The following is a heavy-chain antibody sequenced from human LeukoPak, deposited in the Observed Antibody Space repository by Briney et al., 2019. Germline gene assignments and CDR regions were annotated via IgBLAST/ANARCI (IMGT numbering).Heavy chain of an antibody. Sequence: SETLSLTCTVSGGSISSHYWSWIRQPPGKGLEWIGYIYYSGSTYYNPSLKSRVTISVDTSKNQFSLKLSSVTAADTAVYYCARGGYCSSTSCYYEAFDIWGQGTMVTVSS. V-gene: IGHV4-59*11. CDR1: GGSISSHY. CDR3: ARGGYCSSTSCYYEAFDI. D-gene: IGHD2-2*01. CDR2: IYYSGST. J-gene: IGHJ3*02.